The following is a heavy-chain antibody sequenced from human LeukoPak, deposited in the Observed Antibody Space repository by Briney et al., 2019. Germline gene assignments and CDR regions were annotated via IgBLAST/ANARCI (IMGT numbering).Heavy chain of an antibody. CDR2: IYYSGST. V-gene: IGHV4-30-4*08. J-gene: IGHJ4*02. D-gene: IGHD3-22*01. CDR1: GGSISSGGYY. CDR3: ARGRGYWAFDY. Sequence: RASQTMSLTCTVSGGSISSGGYYWSRIRHPPGKGLECIGYIYYSGSTYYNPSLKSRVTISIDTSKNQFSLKLSSVTAADTAVYYCARGRGYWAFDYWGQGTLVTVSS.